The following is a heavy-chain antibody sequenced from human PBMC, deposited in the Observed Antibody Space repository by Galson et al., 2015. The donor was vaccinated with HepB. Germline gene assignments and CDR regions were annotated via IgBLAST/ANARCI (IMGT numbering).Heavy chain of an antibody. Sequence: SLRLSCAASGFTFSSYGMHWVRQAPGKGLEWVAVISYDGSNKYYADSVKGRFTISRDNSKNTLYLQMNSLRAEDTAVYYCAKDPHSGYDYYYYYMDVWGKGTTVTVSS. CDR1: GFTFSSYG. J-gene: IGHJ6*03. CDR2: ISYDGSNK. V-gene: IGHV3-30*18. CDR3: AKDPHSGYDYYYYYMDV. D-gene: IGHD5-12*01.